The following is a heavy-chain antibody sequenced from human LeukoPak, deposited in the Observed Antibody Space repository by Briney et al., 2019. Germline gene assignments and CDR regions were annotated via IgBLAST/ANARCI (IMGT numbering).Heavy chain of an antibody. D-gene: IGHD3-10*01. J-gene: IGHJ4*02. Sequence: GGSLRLSCAASGFTFSGSAMHWVRQASGKGLEWVGRIRSKANSYATAYAASVKGRFTISRDDSKNTAYLQMNSLKTEDTAVYYCTTVIGSGDPFDYWGQGTLVTVSS. V-gene: IGHV3-73*01. CDR2: IRSKANSYAT. CDR1: GFTFSGSA. CDR3: TTVIGSGDPFDY.